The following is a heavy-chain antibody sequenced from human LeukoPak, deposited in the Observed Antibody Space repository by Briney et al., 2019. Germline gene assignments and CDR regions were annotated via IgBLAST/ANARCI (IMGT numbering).Heavy chain of an antibody. J-gene: IGHJ4*02. CDR1: GGSFSVYY. CDR3: ARPALGYCSSTSCSEDY. D-gene: IGHD2-2*01. Sequence: PSETLSLTCAVYGGSFSVYYWSWIRQPPGKGLEWIGEINHSGSTNYNPSLKSRVTISVDTSKNQFSLKLSSVTAADTAVYYCARPALGYCSSTSCSEDYWGQGTLVTVSS. CDR2: INHSGST. V-gene: IGHV4-34*01.